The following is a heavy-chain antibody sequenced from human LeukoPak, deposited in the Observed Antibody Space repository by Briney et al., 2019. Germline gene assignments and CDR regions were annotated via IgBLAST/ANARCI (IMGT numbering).Heavy chain of an antibody. J-gene: IGHJ4*02. CDR3: ARGSSEVWFGEVFDY. Sequence: GASVKVSCKASGYTFTSYGISWVRQAPGQGLEWMGWISAYNGNTNYAQKLQGRVTMTTDTSTSTAYMELRSLRSGDTAVYYCARGSSEVWFGEVFDYWGQGTLVTVSS. CDR1: GYTFTSYG. CDR2: ISAYNGNT. D-gene: IGHD3-10*01. V-gene: IGHV1-18*04.